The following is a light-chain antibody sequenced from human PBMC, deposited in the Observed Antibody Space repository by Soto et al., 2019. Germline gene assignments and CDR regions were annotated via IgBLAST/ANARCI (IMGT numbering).Light chain of an antibody. J-gene: IGKJ4*01. Sequence: DIQMTQSPSTLSASVGDRVTITRRACQSISSWLAWYQQKPGKAPKLLIYKASSLESGVPSRFSGSGSGTEFTLTISSLQPDDFATYYCQQYNSYPLTFGGGTKVEIK. V-gene: IGKV1-5*03. CDR3: QQYNSYPLT. CDR2: KAS. CDR1: QSISSW.